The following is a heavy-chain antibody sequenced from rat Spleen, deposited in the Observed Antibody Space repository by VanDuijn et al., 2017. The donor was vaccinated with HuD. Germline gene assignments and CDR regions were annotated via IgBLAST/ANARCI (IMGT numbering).Heavy chain of an antibody. CDR2: LWDDGSK. CDR3: TRRGVITTTFDH. J-gene: IGHJ2*01. CDR1: GFSLTSSG. D-gene: IGHD1-10*01. V-gene: IGHV2-1*01. Sequence: QVQLKESGPGLVQPSQTLSLTCTVSGFSLTSSGVHWVRQPPGKGLEWLGGLWDDGSKDYNSALKSRLSISRDTSKSQVFLKMNSLQTDDTAIYFCTRRGVITTTFDHWGQGVMVTVSS.